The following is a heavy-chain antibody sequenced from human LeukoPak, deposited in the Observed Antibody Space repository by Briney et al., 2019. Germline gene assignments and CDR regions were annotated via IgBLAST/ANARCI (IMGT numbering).Heavy chain of an antibody. Sequence: EASVKVSCKASGYTFTSYGISWVRQAPGQGLEWMGWISAHNGNTNYAQKLQGRVTMTTDTSTSTAYMELRSLRSDDTAVYYCARDSSSGYYYRVLWFDPWGQGTLVTVSS. V-gene: IGHV1-18*01. J-gene: IGHJ5*02. CDR2: ISAHNGNT. CDR1: GYTFTSYG. D-gene: IGHD3-22*01. CDR3: ARDSSSGYYYRVLWFDP.